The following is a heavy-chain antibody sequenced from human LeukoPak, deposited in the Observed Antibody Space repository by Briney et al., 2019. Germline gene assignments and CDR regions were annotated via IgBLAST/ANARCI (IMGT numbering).Heavy chain of an antibody. J-gene: IGHJ5*02. CDR3: ANGVPRYSWFDP. CDR1: GFTFSSYA. V-gene: IGHV3-23*01. Sequence: GGSLRPSCAASGFTFSSYAMSCVRQAPGKGRGWVSAISGSVGGTYYTDSVKGRFTISRDNSKNTLYLQMNSLRAEDTAVSYCANGVPRYSWFDPWGQGTLVTVSS. CDR2: ISGSVGGT.